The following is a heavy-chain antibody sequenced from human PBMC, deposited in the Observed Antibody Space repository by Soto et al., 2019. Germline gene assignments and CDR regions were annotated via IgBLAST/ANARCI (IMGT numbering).Heavy chain of an antibody. D-gene: IGHD6-19*01. Sequence: AKPMTQTQPLTLTCTAPGLPHSKSKMAVAWIRQPPGKALEWLALISWNDDKRSSSSLRSRLTITKDTSKNQVVLTLTNLDPVDTATYYCAYRRHDSTGWYGLWGQGTLVTVSS. CDR3: AYRRHDSTGWYGL. CDR2: ISWNDDK. V-gene: IGHV2-5*01. J-gene: IGHJ4*02. CDR1: GLPHSKSKMA.